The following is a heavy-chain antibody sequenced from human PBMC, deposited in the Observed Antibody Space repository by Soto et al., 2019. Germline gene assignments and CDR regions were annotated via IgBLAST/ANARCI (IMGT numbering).Heavy chain of an antibody. CDR1: GYTFTGHY. CDR2: IGPESGAT. J-gene: IGHJ4*02. D-gene: IGHD1-26*01. Sequence: AASVKVSCKTSGYTFTGHYIHWVRQAPQQGPEWVGEIGPESGATRYAQKFRGRVTMTMDTSITTVYMELKNLSPDDTAVYYCGRGRSGQIVVFYWDQGTPVTVSS. CDR3: GRGRSGQIVVFY. V-gene: IGHV1-2*02.